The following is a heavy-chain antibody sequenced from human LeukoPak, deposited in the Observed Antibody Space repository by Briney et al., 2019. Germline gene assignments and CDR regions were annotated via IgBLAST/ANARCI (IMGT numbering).Heavy chain of an antibody. V-gene: IGHV4-30-4*01. CDR3: ARAVEITMIVVVSHFDY. CDR1: GGSISSGDYY. J-gene: IGHJ4*02. CDR2: IYYSGST. D-gene: IGHD3-22*01. Sequence: PSETLSLTCTVSGGSISSGDYYWSWIRQPPGKGLEWIGYIYYSGSTYCNPSLKSRVTISVDTSKNQFSLKLSSVTAADTAVYYCARAVEITMIVVVSHFDYWGQGTLVTVSS.